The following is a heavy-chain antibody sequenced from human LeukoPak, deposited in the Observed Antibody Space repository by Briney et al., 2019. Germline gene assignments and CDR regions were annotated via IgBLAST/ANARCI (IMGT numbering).Heavy chain of an antibody. CDR1: GYTFTSYY. D-gene: IGHD4-17*01. CDR2: INPMSGKT. J-gene: IGHJ3*01. V-gene: IGHV1-46*04. Sequence: ASVKLSCKASGYTFTSYYMHWVRQAPGQGLEWLGIINPMSGKTTYTQKLQVRVTVTRTTSKTSVYLDLSRLRSEATAVYYCARDPGNYGDLGLDFWGQGTMVTVSS. CDR3: ARDPGNYGDLGLDF.